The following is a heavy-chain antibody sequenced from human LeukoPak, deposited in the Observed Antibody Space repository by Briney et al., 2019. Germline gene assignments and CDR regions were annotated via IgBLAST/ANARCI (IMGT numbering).Heavy chain of an antibody. CDR3: ARRDDSSGYHKIFDY. J-gene: IGHJ4*02. CDR2: ISGSGTI. D-gene: IGHD3-22*01. CDR1: GGSINSY. Sequence: NTSETLSLTCTVSGGSINSYWSWIRQPAGKGLEWIGRISGSGTITYNPALQSRLSISIDTSKNQFSLKLSSLTAADTAVYYCARRDDSSGYHKIFDYWGPGTLVTVSS. V-gene: IGHV4-4*07.